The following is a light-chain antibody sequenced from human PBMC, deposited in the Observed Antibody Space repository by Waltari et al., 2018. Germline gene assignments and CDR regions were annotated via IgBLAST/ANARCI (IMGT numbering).Light chain of an antibody. J-gene: IGKJ1*01. CDR1: QGVGQY. CDR3: QKYDFLPAT. Sequence: EIVLPQSPGTLSLSPGERATLSCRASQGVGQYLAWYPQRHGQAPRHLLYHTSIRATGIPDRCSGSEDGTDFSLTISGLEPEDFAVYVCQKYDFLPATFGQGTTVEIK. V-gene: IGKV3-20*01. CDR2: HTS.